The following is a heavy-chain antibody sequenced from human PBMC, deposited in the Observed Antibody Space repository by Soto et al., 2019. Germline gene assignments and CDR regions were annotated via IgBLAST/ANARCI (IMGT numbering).Heavy chain of an antibody. Sequence: PSETLSLTCTVSGGSVTSGTYYFSCIRQPPGKGLEYIGYIYYSGSTNYNPSLNGRVTISVDTPKNQFSLKLSSATAADTALYYCATANAGAFNIWGQGTMVTVSS. CDR2: IYYSGST. V-gene: IGHV4-61*01. CDR3: ATANAGAFNI. J-gene: IGHJ3*02. CDR1: GGSVTSGTYY.